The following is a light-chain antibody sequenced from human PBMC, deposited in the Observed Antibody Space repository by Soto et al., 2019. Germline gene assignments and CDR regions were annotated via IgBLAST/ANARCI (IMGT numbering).Light chain of an antibody. Sequence: DIVMTQSPDSLAVSLGERATINCKSSQSVLFSSNNKNYLAWYQQKPGQSPKLLIYWASTRESGVPDRFSGGGSGTDFTLTISSLQAADVAVYFCQQYYSPPWTFGPGTKV. CDR2: WAS. J-gene: IGKJ1*01. CDR3: QQYYSPPWT. CDR1: QSVLFSSNNKNY. V-gene: IGKV4-1*01.